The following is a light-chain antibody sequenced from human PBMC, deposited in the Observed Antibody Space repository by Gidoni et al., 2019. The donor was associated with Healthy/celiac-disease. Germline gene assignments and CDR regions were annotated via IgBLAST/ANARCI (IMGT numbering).Light chain of an antibody. J-gene: IGKJ1*01. CDR2: AAS. CDR1: QSISSY. Sequence: DIQMTQSPSSLSASVGDSVTITCRASQSISSYLNWYQQKPGKAPKLLIYAASSLQSGVPSRFRGSGSGTDFTLTISSLQPEDFGSYYCQQSYRTPWTFGQGTKVEIK. V-gene: IGKV1-39*01. CDR3: QQSYRTPWT.